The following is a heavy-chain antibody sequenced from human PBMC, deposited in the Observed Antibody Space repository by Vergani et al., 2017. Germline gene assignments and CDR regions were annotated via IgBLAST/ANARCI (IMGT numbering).Heavy chain of an antibody. D-gene: IGHD3-22*01. J-gene: IGHJ1*01. CDR1: GGSISSSSYY. CDR2: IYTSGST. Sequence: QLQLQESGPGLVKPSETLSLTCTVSGGSISSSSYYWGWIRQPPGKGLEWIGRIYTSGSTNYNPSLKSRVTISVDTSKNQFSLKLSSVTAADTAVYYCARHSARYDSSGYFDNWGQGTLVTVSS. CDR3: ARHSARYDSSGYFDN. V-gene: IGHV4-39*01.